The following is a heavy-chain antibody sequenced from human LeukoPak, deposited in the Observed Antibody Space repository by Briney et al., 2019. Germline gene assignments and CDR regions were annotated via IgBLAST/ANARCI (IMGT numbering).Heavy chain of an antibody. CDR3: ARVGVDYYGSGSYFDY. V-gene: IGHV3-21*01. J-gene: IGHJ4*02. Sequence: PGGSLRLSCAASGFTFSSYSMNCVRQAPGKGLEWVSSISSSSSYIYYADSVKGRFTISRDNAKNSLYLQMNSLRAEDTAVYYCARVGVDYYGSGSYFDYWGQGTLVTVSS. CDR2: ISSSSSYI. D-gene: IGHD3-10*01. CDR1: GFTFSSYS.